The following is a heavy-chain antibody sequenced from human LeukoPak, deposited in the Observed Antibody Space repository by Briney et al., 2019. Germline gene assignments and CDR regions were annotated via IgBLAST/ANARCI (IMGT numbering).Heavy chain of an antibody. Sequence: SETLSLTCTVSGVSISSYYWSWIRQPPGKGLEWIGYIYYSGSTNYNPSLKSRVTISVDTSKNQFSLKLSSVTAADTAVYYCARVVAGPYYFDYWGQGTLVTVSS. CDR2: IYYSGST. CDR3: ARVVAGPYYFDY. V-gene: IGHV4-59*01. J-gene: IGHJ4*02. D-gene: IGHD6-19*01. CDR1: GVSISSYY.